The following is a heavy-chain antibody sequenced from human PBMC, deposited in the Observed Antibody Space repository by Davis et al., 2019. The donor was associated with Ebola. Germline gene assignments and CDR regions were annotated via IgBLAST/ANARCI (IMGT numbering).Heavy chain of an antibody. Sequence: GESLKISCTASGFTFSTYDMHWVRQAPGKGLEWVAFIRYGGSNQYYADSVKGRFTISRDNARNTLYLQMNSLRAEDTAVYYCARGGGITMIVDWGQGTLVTVSS. CDR2: IRYGGSNQ. J-gene: IGHJ4*02. V-gene: IGHV3-30*02. CDR3: ARGGGITMIVD. D-gene: IGHD3-22*01. CDR1: GFTFSTYD.